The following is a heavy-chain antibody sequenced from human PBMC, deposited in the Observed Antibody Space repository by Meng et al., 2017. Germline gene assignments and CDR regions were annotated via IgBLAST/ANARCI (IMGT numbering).Heavy chain of an antibody. D-gene: IGHD3-10*01. CDR3: AKGASGSYYSRFDY. V-gene: IGHV3-7*03. CDR2: MKPDGTEK. J-gene: IGHJ4*02. Sequence: GESLKISCATSGFTFSSYWVTWVRQAPGKGLEWVANMKPDGTEKYYVDSVKGRFTISRDNAKNSLYLHMNSLRTEDTALYYCAKGASGSYYSRFDYWGQGTLVTVSS. CDR1: GFTFSSYW.